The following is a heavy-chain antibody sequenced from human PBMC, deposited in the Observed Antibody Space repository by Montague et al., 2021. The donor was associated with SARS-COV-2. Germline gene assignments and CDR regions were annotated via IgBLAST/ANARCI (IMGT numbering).Heavy chain of an antibody. CDR1: GFTFDDYG. CDR2: ISRSGDST. J-gene: IGHJ4*02. Sequence: SLRLSCAVSGFTFDDYGMSWVRQAPGKGLEWVSGISRSGDSTAYGDSVKGRFTISRDNAKNSLYLQMNSLRVEDTAFYHCSRGGGMIWGVVDFWGQGILVSVSS. CDR3: SRGGGMIWGVVDF. D-gene: IGHD3-10*01. V-gene: IGHV3-20*01.